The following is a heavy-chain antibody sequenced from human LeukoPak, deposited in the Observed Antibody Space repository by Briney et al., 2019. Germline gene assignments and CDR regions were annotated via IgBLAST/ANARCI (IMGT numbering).Heavy chain of an antibody. J-gene: IGHJ4*02. CDR3: ARDVAYNTFDY. V-gene: IGHV3-7*01. Sequence: GGSLRLSCAASGFTFISAWMTWVRQAPGKGLEWVANIKEDGSEKNYVDSVKGRLTTSRDNAKNSLYLQLSSLRAEDTAVYYCARDVAYNTFDYWGQGTLVTVSS. D-gene: IGHD1-14*01. CDR2: IKEDGSEK. CDR1: GFTFISAW.